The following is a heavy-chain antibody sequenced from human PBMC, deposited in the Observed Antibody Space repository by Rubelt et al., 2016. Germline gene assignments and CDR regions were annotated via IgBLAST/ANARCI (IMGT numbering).Heavy chain of an antibody. CDR1: RNYG. CDR3: TLSTGLYYYGMDV. V-gene: IGHV3-33*01. D-gene: IGHD1-14*01. J-gene: IGHJ6*02. Sequence: RNYGMHWVRQAPGKGLEWVALIYYDGSNKYCADSVKGRFTISRDNSKNTLYLQMNSLRAEDTAVYYCTLSTGLYYYGMDVWGQGTTVTVSS. CDR2: IYYDGSNK.